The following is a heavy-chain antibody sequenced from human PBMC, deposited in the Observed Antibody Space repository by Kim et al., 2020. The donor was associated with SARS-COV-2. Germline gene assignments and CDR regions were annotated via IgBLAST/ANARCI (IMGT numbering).Heavy chain of an antibody. V-gene: IGHV1-69*01. Sequence: GTANYAQKFQGRVTITADESTSTAYMELSSLRSEDTAVYYCARLTGTTDYWGQGTLVTVSS. J-gene: IGHJ4*02. CDR2: GTA. D-gene: IGHD1-7*01. CDR3: ARLTGTTDY.